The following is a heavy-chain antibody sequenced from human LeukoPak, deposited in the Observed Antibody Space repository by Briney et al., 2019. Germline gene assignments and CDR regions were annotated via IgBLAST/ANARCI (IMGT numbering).Heavy chain of an antibody. CDR3: ARHERGKQWLVLEVDY. J-gene: IGHJ4*02. CDR2: IYPGDSDT. Sequence: GESLKISCKGSGYSFSSYWIGWVRQMPGKGLEWMGIIYPGDSDTRYSPSFQGQVTISADKSISTAYLQWSSLKASDTAMYYCARHERGKQWLVLEVDYWGQGTLVTVSS. CDR1: GYSFSSYW. V-gene: IGHV5-51*01. D-gene: IGHD6-19*01.